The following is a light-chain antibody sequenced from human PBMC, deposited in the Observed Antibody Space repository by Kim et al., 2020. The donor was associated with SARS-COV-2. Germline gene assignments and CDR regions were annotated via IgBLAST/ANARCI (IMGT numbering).Light chain of an antibody. J-gene: IGKJ1*01. CDR1: QNINNW. CDR3: HQYSNFPPWT. Sequence: GDRVTITCRASQNINNWLAWYHQKSGRAPELLIYDASSLEPGVPSRFSGSGFGTEFTLTITSLQPDDFGTYYCHQYSNFPPWTFGQGTKVDIK. V-gene: IGKV1-5*01. CDR2: DAS.